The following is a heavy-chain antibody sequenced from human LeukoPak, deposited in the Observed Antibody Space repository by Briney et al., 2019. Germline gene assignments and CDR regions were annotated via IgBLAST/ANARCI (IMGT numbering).Heavy chain of an antibody. Sequence: SETLSLTCTVSGGSLSSGDYYWSWIRQPPGKGLEWIGYIYYSGSTYYNPSLKSRVTISVDTSKNQFSLKLSSVTAADTAVYYCARGSDSSDGYWGQGTLVTVSS. CDR1: GGSLSSGDYY. D-gene: IGHD6-19*01. CDR3: ARGSDSSDGY. CDR2: IYYSGST. V-gene: IGHV4-30-4*08. J-gene: IGHJ4*02.